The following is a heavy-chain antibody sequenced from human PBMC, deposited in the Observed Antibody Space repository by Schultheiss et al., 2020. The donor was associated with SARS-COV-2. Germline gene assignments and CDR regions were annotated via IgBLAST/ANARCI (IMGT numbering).Heavy chain of an antibody. Sequence: SQTLSLTCAVYGGSFSGYYWSWIRQPPGKGLEWIGEINHSGNTNYNPSLKSRVTISVDTSKNQFSLKLSSVTAADTAVYYCARGGVVTGTSHWGQGTLVTVS. CDR1: GGSFSGYY. J-gene: IGHJ4*02. V-gene: IGHV4-34*01. CDR3: ARGGVVTGTSH. D-gene: IGHD1-20*01. CDR2: INHSGNT.